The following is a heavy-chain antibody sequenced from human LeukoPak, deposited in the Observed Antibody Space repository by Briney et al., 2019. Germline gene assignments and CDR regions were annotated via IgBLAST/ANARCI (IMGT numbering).Heavy chain of an antibody. D-gene: IGHD3-10*01. CDR3: ARGIKYYYGMDV. Sequence: GGSLRLSCVASGFIFSNYNMNWVRQAPGKGLEWVSPISSSSSTIYYADSVKGRFTISRDNAKNSLYPQMNSLRDEDTAVYYCARGIKYYYGMDVWGQGTTVTVSS. CDR1: GFIFSNYN. J-gene: IGHJ6*02. CDR2: ISSSSSTI. V-gene: IGHV3-48*02.